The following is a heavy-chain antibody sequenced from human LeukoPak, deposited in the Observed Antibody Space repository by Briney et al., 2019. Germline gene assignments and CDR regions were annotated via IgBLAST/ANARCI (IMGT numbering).Heavy chain of an antibody. CDR1: GFAFSSYS. CDR3: ARAMTLTVTTGFDY. Sequence: GGSLRLSCAASGFAFSSYSMNWVRQAPGKGLEWVSSISSSSSYIYYADSVRGRFTISRDNAKNSLYLLMDNLRAEDTAVYYCARAMTLTVTTGFDYWGQGTLVTVSS. CDR2: ISSSSSYI. V-gene: IGHV3-21*01. J-gene: IGHJ4*02. D-gene: IGHD4-17*01.